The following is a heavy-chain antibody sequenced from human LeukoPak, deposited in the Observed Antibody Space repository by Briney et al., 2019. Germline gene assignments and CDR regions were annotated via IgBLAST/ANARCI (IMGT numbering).Heavy chain of an antibody. J-gene: IGHJ6*03. D-gene: IGHD5-24*01. CDR1: GGSISSSSYY. CDR3: ATERQRESYYSYMYV. Sequence: SETLSLTCTVSGGSISSSSYYWGWIRQPPGKGLEWIGSIYYSGSTYYNPSLKSRVTISVDTSKNQFSLKLSSVTAADTAVYYCATERQRESYYSYMYVWGKGTTVTVSS. CDR2: IYYSGST. V-gene: IGHV4-39*07.